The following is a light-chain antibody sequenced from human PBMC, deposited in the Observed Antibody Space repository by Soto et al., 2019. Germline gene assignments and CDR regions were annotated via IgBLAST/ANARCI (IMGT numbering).Light chain of an antibody. V-gene: IGKV3-20*01. Sequence: EIVLTQSPGTLSLSPGERATLSCRASQSVSSSYLAWYQQKPGQAPRLLIYGASSRATGIPDRFSGSGSGTDFHLTISRLEPEDFAVYYCQQYGSSPYTCGQGTKLEIK. J-gene: IGKJ2*01. CDR2: GAS. CDR3: QQYGSSPYT. CDR1: QSVSSSY.